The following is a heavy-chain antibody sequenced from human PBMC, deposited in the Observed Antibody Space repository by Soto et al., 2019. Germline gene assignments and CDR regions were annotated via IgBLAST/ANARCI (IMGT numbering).Heavy chain of an antibody. CDR3: ARESRYCSGGSCYFLPGIDY. J-gene: IGHJ4*02. CDR2: IIPIFGTA. Sequence: QVQLVQSGAEVKKPGSSVKVSCKASGGTFSSYAISWVRQAPGQGLEWMGGIIPIFGTANYAQKFQGRVMITAEKSTSAAYMELSRLRSEDTAVYYCARESRYCSGGSCYFLPGIDYWGQGTLVTVSS. CDR1: GGTFSSYA. V-gene: IGHV1-69*14. D-gene: IGHD2-15*01.